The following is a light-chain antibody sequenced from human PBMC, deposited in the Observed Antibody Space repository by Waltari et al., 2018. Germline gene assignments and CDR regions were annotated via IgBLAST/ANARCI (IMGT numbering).Light chain of an antibody. CDR1: SLRSYY. Sequence: SSELTQDPAVSVALGQTVRITCQGDSLRSYYASWYQQKPGQAPVLVIYGKNNRPSGIPDRISGSTSGNTASLTISGARAEDEADYYCNSRDSSGNHVLFGGGTKLTVL. CDR3: NSRDSSGNHVL. CDR2: GKN. J-gene: IGLJ2*01. V-gene: IGLV3-19*01.